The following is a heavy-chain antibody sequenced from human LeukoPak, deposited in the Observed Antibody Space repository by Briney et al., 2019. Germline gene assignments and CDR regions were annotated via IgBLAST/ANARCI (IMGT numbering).Heavy chain of an antibody. J-gene: IGHJ4*02. CDR3: ARGGDPSSSTSGWYYCVY. Sequence: GASVKVSCKASGGTFSSYAISWVRQAPGQGLEWMGGIIPMFGTGNYAQKFQGRVTITTDESTNTAYMGLSSLISEDTAVYYCARGGDPSSSTSGWYYCVYWGQGTLVTVSS. CDR2: IIPMFGTG. V-gene: IGHV1-69*05. D-gene: IGHD6-19*01. CDR1: GGTFSSYA.